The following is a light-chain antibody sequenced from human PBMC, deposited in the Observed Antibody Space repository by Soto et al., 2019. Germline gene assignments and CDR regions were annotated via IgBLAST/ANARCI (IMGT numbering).Light chain of an antibody. CDR3: QESYSSPFT. J-gene: IGKJ3*01. Sequence: EIVMTQSPATLSVSPGERATLSCRASQSISSNLAWYQQKPGQGPRLLIYGASTRATGIPAGFRGSGSGTEFTLTISSLQPEDFATYYCQESYSSPFTIGPGTRVDVK. CDR1: QSISSN. CDR2: GAS. V-gene: IGKV3-15*01.